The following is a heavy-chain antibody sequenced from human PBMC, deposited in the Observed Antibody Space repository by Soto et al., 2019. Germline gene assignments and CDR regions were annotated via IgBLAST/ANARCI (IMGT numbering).Heavy chain of an antibody. CDR2: IHYSGSS. J-gene: IGHJ4*02. V-gene: IGHV4-39*01. CDR3: ARHIRGVSGDYFHN. D-gene: IGHD3-10*01. CDR1: GDSIRSTRHY. Sequence: QLQLQESGPGLVKTSETLSLTCSVSGDSIRSTRHYWGWIRQPPGKGLEWIGSIHYSGSSDYSPSLKSRVTTSVDTSKNQFSLKLTYGTAADTAVYFCARHIRGVSGDYFHNWGRGTLVTVSS.